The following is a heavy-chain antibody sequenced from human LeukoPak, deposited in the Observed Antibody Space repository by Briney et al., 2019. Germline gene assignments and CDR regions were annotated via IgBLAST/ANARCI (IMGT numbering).Heavy chain of an antibody. CDR3: AKDPSDLGGSGSNNYFDC. D-gene: IGHD3-10*01. V-gene: IGHV3-74*01. Sequence: GGSLRLSCAASGFTFSSYWMHWVRQAPGKGLVWVSRINSDGSITTYADSVRGRFTISRDNAKSTLYLQMNSLRAEDTAVYYCAKDPSDLGGSGSNNYFDCWGQGTLVTVSS. J-gene: IGHJ4*02. CDR1: GFTFSSYW. CDR2: INSDGSIT.